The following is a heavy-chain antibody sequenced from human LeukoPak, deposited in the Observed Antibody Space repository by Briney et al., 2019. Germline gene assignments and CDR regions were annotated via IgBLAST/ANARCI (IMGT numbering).Heavy chain of an antibody. CDR2: IYYSGST. D-gene: IGHD2-15*01. J-gene: IGHJ5*02. CDR1: GGSISSYY. CDR3: ARGVVVAVEIGNWFDP. Sequence: SETLSLTCTVSGGSISSYYWSWIRQPPGKGLEWIGYIYYSGSTNYNPSLKSRVTMSVDTSKNQFSLKLSSVTAADTAVYHCARGVVVAVEIGNWFDPWGQGTLVTVSS. V-gene: IGHV4-59*12.